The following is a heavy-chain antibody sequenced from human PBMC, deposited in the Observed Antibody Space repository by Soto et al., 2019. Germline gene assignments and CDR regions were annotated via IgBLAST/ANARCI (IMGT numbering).Heavy chain of an antibody. CDR2: ISGSGGST. CDR3: AKDARYYYGSGSYLNL. Sequence: GGSLRLSCAASGFTFSSYAMSWVRQAPGKGLEWVSAISGSGGSTYYADSVKGRFTISRDNSKNTLYLQMNSLRAEDTAVYYCAKDARYYYGSGSYLNLWGQGTLVTVSS. V-gene: IGHV3-23*01. CDR1: GFTFSSYA. D-gene: IGHD3-10*01. J-gene: IGHJ4*02.